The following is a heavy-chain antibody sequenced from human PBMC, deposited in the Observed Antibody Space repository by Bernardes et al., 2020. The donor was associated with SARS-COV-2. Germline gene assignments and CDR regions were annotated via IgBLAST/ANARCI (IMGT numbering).Heavy chain of an antibody. CDR2: IYYSGST. CDR1: GGSISNYH. CDR3: ARDSLVGYFDY. J-gene: IGHJ4*02. V-gene: IGHV4-59*01. Sequence: TLSLTCTVSGGSISNYHWSWVRQPPGKGLDLIGYIYYSGSTNYNPSLKSRVTISLDTSKNQFSLKLSSVTAADTAVYYCARDSLVGYFDYWGQGTLVTVSS. D-gene: IGHD3-16*02.